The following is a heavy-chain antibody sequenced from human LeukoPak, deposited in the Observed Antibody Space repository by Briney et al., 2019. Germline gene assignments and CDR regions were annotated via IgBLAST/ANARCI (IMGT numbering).Heavy chain of an antibody. D-gene: IGHD6-13*01. CDR1: GFTFSSYW. V-gene: IGHV3-7*04. CDR3: ARVEPIAAAGTDY. Sequence: GGSLRLSCAASGFTFSSYWMSWVRQAPGKGLEWVANIKQDGSEKYYVDSVKGRFTISRDNAKNSLYLQMNSLRAEDTAVYYCARVEPIAAAGTDYWGQGTLVTVSS. CDR2: IKQDGSEK. J-gene: IGHJ4*02.